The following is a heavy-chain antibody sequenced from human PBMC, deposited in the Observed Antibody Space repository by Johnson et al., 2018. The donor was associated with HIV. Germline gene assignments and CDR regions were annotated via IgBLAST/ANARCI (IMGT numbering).Heavy chain of an antibody. CDR3: ARDPGWLHAFDI. J-gene: IGHJ3*02. CDR1: RFSFSRYG. CDR2: ISYDGSNK. V-gene: IGHV3-30*19. Sequence: VQLLESGGGVVQPGGSLRLSCAASRFSFSRYGMHWVRQAPGKGLEWVAVISYDGSNKYYADSVKGRFTISRDNSKNTLYLQMNSLRAEDTAVYYCARDPGWLHAFDIWGQGTMVTVSS. D-gene: IGHD5-12*01.